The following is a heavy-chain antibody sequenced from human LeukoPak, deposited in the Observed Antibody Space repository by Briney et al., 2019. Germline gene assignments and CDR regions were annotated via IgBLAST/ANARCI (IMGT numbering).Heavy chain of an antibody. CDR2: INPNSGGT. CDR1: GYTFTGYY. D-gene: IGHD2-15*01. CDR3: ARLVVVAASSTYYFDY. Sequence: ASVKVSCKASGYTFTGYYMHWVRQAPGQGLEWMGWINPNSGGTNYAQKFQGRVTMTRDTSISTAYMELSRLRSDDTAVYYCARLVVVAASSTYYFDYWGQGTLVTVSS. J-gene: IGHJ4*02. V-gene: IGHV1-2*02.